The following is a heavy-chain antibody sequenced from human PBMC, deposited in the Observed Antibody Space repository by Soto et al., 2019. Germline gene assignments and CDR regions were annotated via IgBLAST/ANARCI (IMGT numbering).Heavy chain of an antibody. CDR3: AKAAKKWYSSGWYSAY. Sequence: GGSLGLGCAASGFTFSSYAMGWVRQAPGKGLEWVSAISGSGGSTYYADSVKGRFTISRDNSKNTLYLQMNSLRAEDTAVYYCAKAAKKWYSSGWYSAYWGQGTLVTVSS. J-gene: IGHJ4*02. CDR1: GFTFSSYA. D-gene: IGHD6-19*01. CDR2: ISGSGGST. V-gene: IGHV3-23*01.